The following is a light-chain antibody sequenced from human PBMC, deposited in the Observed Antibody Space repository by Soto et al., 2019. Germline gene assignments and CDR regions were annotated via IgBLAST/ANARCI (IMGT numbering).Light chain of an antibody. Sequence: CRASQNIRSRLAWFQQKPGKAPKLLIYDASSLESGVPQRFSGSGTRTEFSLTGRSMHTDPLSTYFCQHYQRYWAFGRGTKVDIK. J-gene: IGKJ1*01. CDR2: DAS. V-gene: IGKV1-5*01. CDR1: QNIRSR. CDR3: QHYQRYWA.